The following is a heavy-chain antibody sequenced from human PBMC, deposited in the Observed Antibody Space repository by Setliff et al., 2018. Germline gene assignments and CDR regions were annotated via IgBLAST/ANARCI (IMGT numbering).Heavy chain of an antibody. CDR1: GYTFTSYA. CDR2: INPNSGGT. J-gene: IGHJ4*02. V-gene: IGHV1-2*02. Sequence: ASVKVSCKASGYTFTSYAIIWVRQAPGQGLELMGWINPNSGGTNYAQKFQGRVTMTRDTSISTAYMELSRLRSDDTAIYFCARWYPVSSSGWYDYWGQGTLVTVSS. D-gene: IGHD6-19*01. CDR3: ARWYPVSSSGWYDY.